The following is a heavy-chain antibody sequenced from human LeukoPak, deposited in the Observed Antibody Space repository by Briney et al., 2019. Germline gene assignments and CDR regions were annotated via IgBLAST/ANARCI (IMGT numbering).Heavy chain of an antibody. CDR1: GFTFSSYA. Sequence: GSLRLSCAASGFTFSSYAMHWVRQAPGKGLEWVAVISYDGSNKYYADSVKGRFTISRDNSKNTLYLQMNSLRAEDTAVYYCAKGIQWELHLEYWGQGTLVTVSS. V-gene: IGHV3-30-3*01. CDR2: ISYDGSNK. J-gene: IGHJ4*02. CDR3: AKGIQWELHLEY. D-gene: IGHD1-26*01.